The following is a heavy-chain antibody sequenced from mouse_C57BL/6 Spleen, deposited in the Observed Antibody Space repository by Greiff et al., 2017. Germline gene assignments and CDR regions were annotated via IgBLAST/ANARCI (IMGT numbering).Heavy chain of an antibody. Sequence: QVQLQQPGAELVRPGSSVKLSCKASGYTFTSYWMDWVKQRPGQGLEWIGNIYPSDSETHNNQKFKDKATLTVDKSSSTAYMQLSSLTSDDSAVYNGARKGYYGSSHWYFDVWGTGTTVTVSS. CDR1: GYTFTSYW. J-gene: IGHJ1*03. CDR2: IYPSDSET. CDR3: ARKGYYGSSHWYFDV. D-gene: IGHD1-1*01. V-gene: IGHV1-61*01.